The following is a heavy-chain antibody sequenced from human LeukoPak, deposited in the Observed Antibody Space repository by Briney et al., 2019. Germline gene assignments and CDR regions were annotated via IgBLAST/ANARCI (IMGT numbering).Heavy chain of an antibody. Sequence: GGSLRLSCAVSGFTSRTYWMHWVRQVPGEGLVWVSRINEDGSITNYADSVKGRFSISRDNAKNTLYLQMNSLRAEDTAVYYCGRDLGGRSGYWGQGTLVTVYS. CDR1: GFTSRTYW. J-gene: IGHJ4*02. V-gene: IGHV3-74*01. CDR3: GRDLGGRSGY. D-gene: IGHD1-26*01. CDR2: INEDGSIT.